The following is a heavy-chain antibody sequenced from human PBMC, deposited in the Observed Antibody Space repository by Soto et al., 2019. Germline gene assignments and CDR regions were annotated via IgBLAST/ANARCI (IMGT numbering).Heavy chain of an antibody. CDR2: INHSGST. CDR3: ARGGPMVRETKFDY. V-gene: IGHV4-34*01. Sequence: SETLSLTCAVYGGSFSGYYWSWIRQPPGKGLEWIGEINHSGSTNYNPSLKSRVTISVDTSKNQFSLKLSSVTAADKAVYYCARGGPMVRETKFDYLGQGTLVTVSS. D-gene: IGHD3-10*01. CDR1: GGSFSGYY. J-gene: IGHJ4*02.